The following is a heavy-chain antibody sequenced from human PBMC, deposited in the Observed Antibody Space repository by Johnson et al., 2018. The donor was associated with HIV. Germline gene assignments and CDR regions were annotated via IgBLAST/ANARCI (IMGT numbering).Heavy chain of an antibody. J-gene: IGHJ3*01. Sequence: QVQLVESGGGVVRPGGSLRLSCAASGFTFDDYGMSWVRQAPGKGLEWVAFMSYDGGNKHYADSVKGRFTISRDLSENTLYLQMNSLRAEDTALYYCARDSGLRAFDVWGQGTLVTVSS. CDR2: MSYDGGNK. V-gene: IGHV3-30*03. CDR1: GFTFDDYG. D-gene: IGHD3-10*01. CDR3: ARDSGLRAFDV.